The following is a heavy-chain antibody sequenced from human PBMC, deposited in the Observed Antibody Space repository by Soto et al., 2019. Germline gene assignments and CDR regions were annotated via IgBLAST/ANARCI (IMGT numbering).Heavy chain of an antibody. D-gene: IGHD2-15*01. Sequence: QVQLVQSGAEVKKPGSSVKVSCKASGGTFSSYTISWVRQAPGQGLEWMGRIIPILGIANYAQKFQGRVTITADKSTNTAYMELSRLRSEDTAVYYCARGYCSGGSCYGGDYYGMDVWGQGTTVTVSS. J-gene: IGHJ6*02. CDR3: ARGYCSGGSCYGGDYYGMDV. CDR1: GGTFSSYT. CDR2: IIPILGIA. V-gene: IGHV1-69*02.